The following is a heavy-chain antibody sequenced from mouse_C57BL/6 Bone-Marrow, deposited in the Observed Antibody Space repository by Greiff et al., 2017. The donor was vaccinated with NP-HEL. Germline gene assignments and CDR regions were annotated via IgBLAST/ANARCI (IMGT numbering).Heavy chain of an antibody. Sequence: EVKLMESGGGLVKPGGSLKLSCAASGFTFSSYAMSWVRQTPEKRLEWVATISAGGSYTYYPDNVKGRFTISRDNAKNNLYLQMSHLKSEDTAMYYCARDGRFAYWGQGTLVTVSA. J-gene: IGHJ3*01. V-gene: IGHV5-4*01. CDR2: ISAGGSYT. CDR3: ARDGRFAY. CDR1: GFTFSSYA.